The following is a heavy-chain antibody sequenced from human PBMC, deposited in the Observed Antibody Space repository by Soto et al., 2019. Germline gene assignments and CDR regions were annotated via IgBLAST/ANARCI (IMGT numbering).Heavy chain of an antibody. J-gene: IGHJ6*02. CDR1: GAAINGGGYY. CDR2: IYYSGST. CDR3: ARRRKSSSNVYYYYYGMDV. Sequence: PSETLSLTCSVSGAAINGGGYYWGWIRQPPGKGLEWIGSIYYSGSTYYNPSLKSRVTISVDTSKNQFSLKLSSVTAADTAVYYCARRRKSSSNVYYYYYGMDVWGQGTTVTVSS. V-gene: IGHV4-39*01. D-gene: IGHD6-6*01.